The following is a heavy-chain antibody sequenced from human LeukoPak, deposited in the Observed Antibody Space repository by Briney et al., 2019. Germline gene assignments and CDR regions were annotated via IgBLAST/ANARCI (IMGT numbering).Heavy chain of an antibody. Sequence: PGGSLRLSCAASGFTFSSYGMHWVRQAPGKGLEWVAFIRYDGSNKYYADSVKGRFTISRDNSKNTLYLQMNSLRAEDTAVYYCTKVHTMIVVDLYYYYMDVWGKGTTVTVSS. J-gene: IGHJ6*03. V-gene: IGHV3-30*02. CDR1: GFTFSSYG. CDR3: TKVHTMIVVDLYYYYMDV. D-gene: IGHD3-22*01. CDR2: IRYDGSNK.